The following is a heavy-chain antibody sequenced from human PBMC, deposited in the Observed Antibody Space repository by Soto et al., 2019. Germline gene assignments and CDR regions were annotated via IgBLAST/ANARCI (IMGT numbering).Heavy chain of an antibody. CDR2: IYYSGST. CDR1: GGSISSYY. D-gene: IGHD5-18*01. J-gene: IGHJ4*02. CDR3: ARATDTAMYDY. V-gene: IGHV4-59*01. Sequence: PSETLSLTCTVSGGSISSYYWSWIRQPPGKGLEWIGYIYYSGSTNYNPSLKSRVTISVDTSKNQFSLKLSSVTAADTVVYYCARATDTAMYDYWGQGTLVTVSS.